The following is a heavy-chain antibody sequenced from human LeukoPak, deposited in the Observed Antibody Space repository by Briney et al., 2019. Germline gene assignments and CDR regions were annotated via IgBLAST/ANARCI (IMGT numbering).Heavy chain of an antibody. J-gene: IGHJ4*02. CDR2: IYPGDSDT. V-gene: IGHV5-51*01. D-gene: IGHD1-1*01. CDR1: GYSFTSYW. CDR3: ARRGLAGRYNWNDPLDY. Sequence: GESLKISCKGSGYSFTSYWIGWVRQMPRKGLQWMGGIYPGDSDTRYSPSFQGQVTISADKSISTAYLQWSSLKASDTAMYYCARRGLAGRYNWNDPLDYWGQGTLVTVSS.